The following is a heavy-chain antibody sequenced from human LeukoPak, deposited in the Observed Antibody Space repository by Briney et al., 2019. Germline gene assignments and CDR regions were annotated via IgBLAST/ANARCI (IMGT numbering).Heavy chain of an antibody. J-gene: IGHJ4*02. CDR1: GFTFSDYY. CDR2: VSSSGRTI. V-gene: IGHV3-11*04. Sequence: GGSLRLSCAGSGFTFSDYYMSWIRQAPGKGLEWVSYVSSSGRTIYYADSVKGRFTISRDNAKNSLYLQMNSLRAEDTAVYYCARADCSSSSCYELDYWGQGTLVTVSS. D-gene: IGHD2-2*01. CDR3: ARADCSSSSCYELDY.